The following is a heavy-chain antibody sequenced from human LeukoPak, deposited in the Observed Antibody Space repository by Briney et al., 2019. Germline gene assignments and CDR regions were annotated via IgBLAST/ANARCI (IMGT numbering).Heavy chain of an antibody. D-gene: IGHD2-8*02. J-gene: IGHJ6*03. CDR1: GFTFRNYG. V-gene: IGHV3-30*02. Sequence: GGSLRLSCAASGFTFRNYGMHWIRQATGKGLEWVAFICSDGNNRFYADSVKGRFTISRDNYKNMLYMQMDTLRAEDTALYYCAKDPGASVSGFHMDVWGKGTTVIVSS. CDR2: ICSDGNNR. CDR3: AKDPGASVSGFHMDV.